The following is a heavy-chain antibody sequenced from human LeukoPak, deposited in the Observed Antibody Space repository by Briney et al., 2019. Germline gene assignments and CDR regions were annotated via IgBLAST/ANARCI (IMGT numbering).Heavy chain of an antibody. CDR3: ARAEESYGSGRRENYYYYYMDV. Sequence: PSETLSLTCTVSGGSISSYYWIWIRQPPGKGLEGIGYIYYSGSTNSNPSLKSRVTISVDTSKNQFSLKLSSVTAADTAVYYCARAEESYGSGRRENYYYYYMDVWGKGTTVTISS. V-gene: IGHV4-59*01. D-gene: IGHD3-10*01. CDR2: IYYSGST. CDR1: GGSISSYY. J-gene: IGHJ6*03.